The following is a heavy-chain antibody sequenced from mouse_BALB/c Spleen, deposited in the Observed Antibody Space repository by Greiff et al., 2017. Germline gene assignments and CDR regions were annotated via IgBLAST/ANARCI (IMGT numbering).Heavy chain of an antibody. J-gene: IGHJ4*01. D-gene: IGHD2-1*01. V-gene: IGHV2-4-1*01. Sequence: VQRVESGPGLVQPSQSLSITCTVSGFSLTSHGVHWVRQSPGKGLEWLGVIWSGGSTDYNAAFISRLSISKDNSKSQVFFKMNSLQADDTAIYYCAEGNYRSYAMDYWGQGTSVTVSA. CDR3: AEGNYRSYAMDY. CDR2: IWSGGST. CDR1: GFSLTSHG.